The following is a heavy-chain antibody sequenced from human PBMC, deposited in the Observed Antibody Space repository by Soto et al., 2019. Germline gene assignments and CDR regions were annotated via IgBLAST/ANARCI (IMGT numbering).Heavy chain of an antibody. J-gene: IGHJ6*02. CDR1: GGSISSSYW. CDR3: ARGSAPTAEYYDFWSGYYRCNYYYGMDV. Sequence: SETLSLTCAVSGGSISSSYWWNWVRQPPGKGLEWIGKIYHSGSTNYNPSLKSRVTISVDTSKNQFSLKLSSVTAADTAVYYCARGSAPTAEYYDFWSGYYRCNYYYGMDVWGQGTTVTVSS. V-gene: IGHV4-4*02. D-gene: IGHD3-3*01. CDR2: IYHSGST.